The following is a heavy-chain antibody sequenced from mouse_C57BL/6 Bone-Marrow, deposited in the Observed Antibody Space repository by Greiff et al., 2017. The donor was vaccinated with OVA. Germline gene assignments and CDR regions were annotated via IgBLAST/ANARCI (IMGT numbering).Heavy chain of an antibody. CDR2: IWRGGST. V-gene: IGHV2-5*01. CDR3: AKAGYYGSSPWFAY. D-gene: IGHD1-1*01. CDR1: GFSLTSYG. Sequence: QVQLKESGPGLVQPSQSLSITCTVSGFSLTSYGVHWVRQSPGKGLEWLGVIWRGGSTDYNAAFMSRLSITKDNSKSQVFFKMSSLQADDTAIYYGAKAGYYGSSPWFAYWGQGTLVTVSA. J-gene: IGHJ3*01.